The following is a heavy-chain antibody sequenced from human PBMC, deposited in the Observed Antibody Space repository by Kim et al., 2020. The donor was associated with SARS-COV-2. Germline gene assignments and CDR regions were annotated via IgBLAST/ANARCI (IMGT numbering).Heavy chain of an antibody. CDR3: ARGSYVWGSYRYKGPFDY. V-gene: IGHV3-30*04. CDR2: ISYDGSNK. CDR1: GFTFSSYA. D-gene: IGHD3-16*02. J-gene: IGHJ4*02. Sequence: GGSLRLSCAASGFTFSSYAMHWVRQAPGKGLEWVAVISYDGSNKYYADSVKGRFTISRDNSKNTLYLQMNSLRAEDTAVYYCARGSYVWGSYRYKGPFDYWGQGTLVTVSS.